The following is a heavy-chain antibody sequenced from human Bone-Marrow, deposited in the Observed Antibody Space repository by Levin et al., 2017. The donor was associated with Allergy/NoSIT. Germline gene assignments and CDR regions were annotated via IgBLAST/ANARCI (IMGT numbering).Heavy chain of an antibody. J-gene: IGHJ3*02. Sequence: GGSLRLXXXXPGLHGWDYYLGSCRQEPEKGLEWISYISSSSTYTNYADSVKGRFTISRDNAKNSLYLQMKSLRAEDTAIYYCARADGYAFDIWGQGTLVTVS. CDR3: ARADGYAFDI. CDR2: ISSSSTYT. V-gene: IGHV3-11*05. CDR1: GLHGWDYY.